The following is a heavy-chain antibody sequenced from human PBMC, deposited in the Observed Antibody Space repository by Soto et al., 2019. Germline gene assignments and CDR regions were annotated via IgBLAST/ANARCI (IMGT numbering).Heavy chain of an antibody. CDR1: GFTFNNAW. J-gene: IGHJ4*02. D-gene: IGHD3-10*01. CDR3: NTAMYNYHDSGNFDY. Sequence: EVQLVESGGALVKPGGSLRLSCAASGFTFNNAWMNWVRQAPGKGLEWVGRIKSKTDGGTTDYAAPVKGRFSISRDDSKNTLYMQMKSLKTEDTAVNYCNTAMYNYHDSGNFDYWGQGTLVTVSS. V-gene: IGHV3-15*02. CDR2: IKSKTDGGTT.